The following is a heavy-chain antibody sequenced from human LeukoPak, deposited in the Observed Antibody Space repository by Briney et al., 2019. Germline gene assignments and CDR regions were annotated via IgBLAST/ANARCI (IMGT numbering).Heavy chain of an antibody. CDR2: IIPIFGTA. D-gene: IGHD6-19*01. J-gene: IGHJ4*02. V-gene: IGHV1-69*13. Sequence: ASVKVSCKASGGTFSSYAISWVRQAPGQGLEWMGGIIPIFGTANYAQKFQGRVTITADESTSTAYMELSSLRSEDTAVYYCTSSYNPGYSSGWSSVNWGQRTLVTVSS. CDR3: TSSYNPGYSSGWSSVN. CDR1: GGTFSSYA.